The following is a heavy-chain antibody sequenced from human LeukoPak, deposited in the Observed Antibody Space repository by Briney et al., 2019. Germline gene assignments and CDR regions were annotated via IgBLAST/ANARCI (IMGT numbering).Heavy chain of an antibody. V-gene: IGHV3-21*01. CDR1: GFTFNNYG. J-gene: IGHJ3*02. CDR2: NSSSSSHT. D-gene: IGHD3-22*01. CDR3: ARDSYDYYDSSSGDAFDI. Sequence: VGSLRLSCAASGFTFNNYGINWVRQAPVKGLEWVSSNSSSSSHTYYADSVKGRFTVSRDNAKNSLYLQMSSLRAEDTAVYYCARDSYDYYDSSSGDAFDIWGQGTMVTVSS.